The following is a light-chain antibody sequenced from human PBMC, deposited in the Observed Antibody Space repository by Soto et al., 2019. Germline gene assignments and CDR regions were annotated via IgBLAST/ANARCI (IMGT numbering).Light chain of an antibody. CDR1: IFNIGSNS. J-gene: IGLJ2*01. Sequence: QSVLTQPPSVSAAPGQNVTISCSGSIFNIGSNSVSWYRHLPGTAPKLLIYDINQRPSWIPDRFSGSKSGTSATLGITGRQTGDEADYYCGTWDSSLSSVVFGGGTKLTVL. CDR3: GTWDSSLSSVV. CDR2: DIN. V-gene: IGLV1-51*01.